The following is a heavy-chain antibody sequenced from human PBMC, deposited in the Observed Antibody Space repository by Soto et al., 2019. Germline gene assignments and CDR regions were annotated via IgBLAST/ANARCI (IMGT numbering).Heavy chain of an antibody. CDR2: ISGSGGST. Sequence: GVSLRLSCAASGFTFSSYVMSWVRQAPGKGLEWVSAISGSGGSTYYADSVKGRFTISRDNSKNTLYLQMNSLRAEDTAVYYCATAYSSGWYPRYYYMDVWGKGTTVTVSS. D-gene: IGHD6-19*01. J-gene: IGHJ6*03. CDR3: ATAYSSGWYPRYYYMDV. CDR1: GFTFSSYV. V-gene: IGHV3-23*01.